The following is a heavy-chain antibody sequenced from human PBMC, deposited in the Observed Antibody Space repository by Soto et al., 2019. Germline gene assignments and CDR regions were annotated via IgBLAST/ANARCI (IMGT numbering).Heavy chain of an antibody. J-gene: IGHJ4*02. CDR1: GCSFSNGSCY. D-gene: IGHD1-26*01. Sequence: SATLSLTCPFSGCSFSNGSCYWLWIRQPPGKGLEWIGYIYYSGSTNYNPSLKSRVTISVDTAKNQFSLKLSSVTAADTAVYYCARGSGSYKLMDYWGQGTLVTVSS. V-gene: IGHV4-61*01. CDR2: IYYSGST. CDR3: ARGSGSYKLMDY.